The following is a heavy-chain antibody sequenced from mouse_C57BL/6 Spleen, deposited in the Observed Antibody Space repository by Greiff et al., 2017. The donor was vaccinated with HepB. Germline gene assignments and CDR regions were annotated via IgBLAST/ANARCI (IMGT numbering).Heavy chain of an antibody. CDR3: ARRWGNWYFDV. CDR1: GFTFSSYT. D-gene: IGHD2-3*01. Sequence: EVQLVESGGGLVKPGGSLKLSCAASGFTFSSYTMSWVRQTPEKRLEWVATISGGGGNTYYPDSVKGRFAISRDNAKNTLYLQMSSLRSEDTALYYCARRWGNWYFDVWGTGTTVTVSS. CDR2: ISGGGGNT. V-gene: IGHV5-9*01. J-gene: IGHJ1*03.